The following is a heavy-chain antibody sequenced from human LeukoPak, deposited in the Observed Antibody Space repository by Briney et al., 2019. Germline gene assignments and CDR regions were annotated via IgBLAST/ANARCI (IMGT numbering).Heavy chain of an antibody. CDR1: GFTFSSYS. CDR3: ARARSQDTAMSFG. D-gene: IGHD5-18*01. Sequence: GGSLRLSCAASGFTFSSYSMNWVRQAPGKGLEWVSSISSSSSYIYYADSVKGRFTISRDNAKNSLYLQMNSLRAEDTAVYYCARARSQDTAMSFGWGQGTLVTVSS. V-gene: IGHV3-21*01. J-gene: IGHJ4*02. CDR2: ISSSSSYI.